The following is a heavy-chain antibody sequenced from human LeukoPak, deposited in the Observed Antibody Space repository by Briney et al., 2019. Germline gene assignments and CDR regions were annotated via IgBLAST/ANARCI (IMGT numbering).Heavy chain of an antibody. Sequence: ASVKVSCKASGYTFTSYYMHWVRQAPGQGLEWMGIINPSGGSTSYAQKFQGRVTMTRDTSTSTVYMEMSSLRSEDTAVYYCAGGHCSSTSCYTAGYYYYSMDVWGKGTPVTVSS. CDR3: AGGHCSSTSCYTAGYYYYSMDV. D-gene: IGHD2-2*02. CDR2: INPSGGST. CDR1: GYTFTSYY. V-gene: IGHV1-46*01. J-gene: IGHJ6*03.